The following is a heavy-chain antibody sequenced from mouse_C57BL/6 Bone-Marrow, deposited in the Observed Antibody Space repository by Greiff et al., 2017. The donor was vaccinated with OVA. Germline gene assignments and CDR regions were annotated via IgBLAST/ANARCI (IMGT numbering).Heavy chain of an antibody. CDR3: TRSRDGYYVDYAMDY. J-gene: IGHJ4*01. D-gene: IGHD2-3*01. Sequence: EVQLQQSGTVLARPGASVKMSCKTSGYTFTSYWMHWVKQRPGQGLEWIGAIYPGNSDTSYNQKFKGKAKLTAVTSASTAYMELSSLTNEDSAVYYCTRSRDGYYVDYAMDYWGQGTSVTVSS. CDR2: IYPGNSDT. V-gene: IGHV1-5*01. CDR1: GYTFTSYW.